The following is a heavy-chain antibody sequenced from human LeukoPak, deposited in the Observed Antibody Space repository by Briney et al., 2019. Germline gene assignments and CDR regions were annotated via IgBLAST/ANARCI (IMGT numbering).Heavy chain of an antibody. CDR1: GLTFSSYG. D-gene: IGHD2-15*01. V-gene: IGHV3-30*18. CDR2: ISYDGSNK. CDR3: AKDASPCSGGSCYSGYYFYGMDV. J-gene: IGHJ6*04. Sequence: GGSLRLSCVVSGLTFSSYGMHWVRQAPGKGLEWVAVISYDGSNKYYADSVKGRFTISRDNSKTKLYLKMNSLRAEDTAVFYCAKDASPCSGGSCYSGYYFYGMDVWGKGTTVTVSS.